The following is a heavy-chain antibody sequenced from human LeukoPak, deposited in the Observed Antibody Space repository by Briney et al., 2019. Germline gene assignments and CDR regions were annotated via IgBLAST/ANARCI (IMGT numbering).Heavy chain of an antibody. Sequence: SETLSLTCAVYGGSFSGYSWSWIRQPPGKGLEWIGEINHSGSTNYNPSLKSRVTISIDTSKNQFSLRLNSATAADTAVYYCARRKRFFDWLRYSNWFDPWGQGTLVTVSS. CDR1: GGSFSGYS. CDR3: ARRKRFFDWLRYSNWFDP. CDR2: INHSGST. J-gene: IGHJ5*02. D-gene: IGHD3-9*01. V-gene: IGHV4-34*01.